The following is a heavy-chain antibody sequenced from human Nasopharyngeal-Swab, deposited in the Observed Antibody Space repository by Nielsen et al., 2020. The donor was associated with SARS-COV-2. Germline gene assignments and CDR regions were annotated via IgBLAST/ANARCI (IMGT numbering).Heavy chain of an antibody. Sequence: SETLSLTCTVSGGSISSGSIRRYSWSWIRQPPGKGLEWIGYFSYTGITNYNPSLKSRVTIPVDMSKNQFSLKLSSVAAADTAVYYCAREVVGGLVDSWGQGTLVTVSS. D-gene: IGHD1-26*01. CDR2: FSYTGIT. V-gene: IGHV4-61*01. CDR3: AREVVGGLVDS. J-gene: IGHJ4*02. CDR1: GGSISSGSIRRYS.